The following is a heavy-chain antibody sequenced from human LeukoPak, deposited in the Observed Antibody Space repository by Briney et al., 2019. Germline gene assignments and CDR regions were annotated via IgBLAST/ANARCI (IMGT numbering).Heavy chain of an antibody. CDR1: GGTFSSYA. J-gene: IGHJ6*02. CDR3: ARSAGMGPSEIINYYYYGMDV. V-gene: IGHV1-69*05. Sequence: SVKVSCKASGGTFSSYAISWVRQAPGQGLEWMGGIIPIFGTANYAQKFQGRVTITTDESTSTAYMELSSLRSEDTAVYYCARSAGMGPSEIINYYYYGMDVWGQGTTVTVSS. CDR2: IIPIFGTA. D-gene: IGHD1-26*01.